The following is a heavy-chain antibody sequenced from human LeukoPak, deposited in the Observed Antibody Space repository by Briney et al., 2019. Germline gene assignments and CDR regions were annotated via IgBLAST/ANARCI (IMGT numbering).Heavy chain of an antibody. CDR1: GGSFSGYY. J-gene: IGHJ4*02. D-gene: IGHD5-18*01. CDR2: INHSGST. Sequence: SETLSLICAVYGGSFSGYYWSWIRQPPGKGLEWIGEINHSGSTTYNPSLKSRVTISVDTSKNQFSLKLRSVTAADTAVYYCARRTDTRGYRRFDYWGQGTLVTVSS. CDR3: ARRTDTRGYRRFDY. V-gene: IGHV4-34*01.